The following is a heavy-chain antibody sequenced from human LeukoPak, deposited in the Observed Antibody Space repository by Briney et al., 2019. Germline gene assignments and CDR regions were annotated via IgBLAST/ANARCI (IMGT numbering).Heavy chain of an antibody. V-gene: IGHV3-7*01. Sequence: PGGSLRLSCAASGFTFSSHWMTWVRQAPGKGLEWVANINQDGSERYYVDSVKGRFTISRDNAKNSLHLQMNSLRAEDTAVYYCARDSEYSSIFAFDIWGQGTMVTVSS. CDR3: ARDSEYSSIFAFDI. J-gene: IGHJ3*02. D-gene: IGHD6-6*01. CDR1: GFTFSSHW. CDR2: INQDGSER.